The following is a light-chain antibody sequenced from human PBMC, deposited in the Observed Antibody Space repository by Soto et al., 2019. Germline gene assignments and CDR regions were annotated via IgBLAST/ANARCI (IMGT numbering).Light chain of an antibody. Sequence: PGERATLSCRASQSVSSDLAWYQHKPGQAPRLLIYDASDRATGIPARFSGSGSGTDFTLTISDLEPEDFAVYYCQQRSSWPPITFGQGTRLEI. CDR2: DAS. J-gene: IGKJ5*01. CDR3: QQRSSWPPIT. V-gene: IGKV3-11*01. CDR1: QSVSSD.